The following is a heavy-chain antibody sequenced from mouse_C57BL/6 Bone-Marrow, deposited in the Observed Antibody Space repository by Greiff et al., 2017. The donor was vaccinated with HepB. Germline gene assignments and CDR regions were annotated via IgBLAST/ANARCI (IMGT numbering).Heavy chain of an antibody. V-gene: IGHV5-6*02. CDR1: GFTFSSYG. CDR2: ISNGGSYT. D-gene: IGHD1-1*01. CDR3: ARRGSSPYYFDY. J-gene: IGHJ2*01. Sequence: EVKLMESGGDLVKPGGSLKLSCAASGFTFSSYGMSWVRQTPDKRLEWVATISNGGSYTYYPDSVKGRFTISRDNAKNTLYLQMSSLKSEDTAMYYCARRGSSPYYFDYWGQGTTLTVSS.